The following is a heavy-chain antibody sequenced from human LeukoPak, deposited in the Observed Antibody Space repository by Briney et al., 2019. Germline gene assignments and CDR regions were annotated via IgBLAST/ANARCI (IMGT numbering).Heavy chain of an antibody. Sequence: PDGSLRLSCAASGFTFSSYAMHWVRQAPGKGLEWVAVISYDGSNKYYADSVKGRLAISRDNSKNTLYLQMNSLRAEDTAVYYCARTYDILTGYQGYFDYCGQGTLVPVSS. CDR3: ARTYDILTGYQGYFDY. CDR2: ISYDGSNK. D-gene: IGHD3-9*01. V-gene: IGHV3-30*09. CDR1: GFTFSSYA. J-gene: IGHJ4*02.